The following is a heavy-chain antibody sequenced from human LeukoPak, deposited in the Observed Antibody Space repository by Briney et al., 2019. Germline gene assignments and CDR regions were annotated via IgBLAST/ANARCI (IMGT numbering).Heavy chain of an antibody. Sequence: GGSLRLSCAASGFTFSSYAMSWVRQAPGKGLEWVSAISGSGGGTYYADSVKGRFTISRDNSKNTLYLQMNSLRAEDTALYYCAKNTWQFAPDYYYYMDVWGKGTTVTVSS. J-gene: IGHJ6*03. CDR3: AKNTWQFAPDYYYYMDV. D-gene: IGHD2-21*01. V-gene: IGHV3-23*01. CDR1: GFTFSSYA. CDR2: ISGSGGGT.